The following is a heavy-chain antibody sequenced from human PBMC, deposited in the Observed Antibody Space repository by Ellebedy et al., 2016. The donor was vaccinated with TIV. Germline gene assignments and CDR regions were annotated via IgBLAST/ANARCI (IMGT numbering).Heavy chain of an antibody. CDR1: GFTFSSYD. V-gene: IGHV3-13*01. CDR2: IGTAGDT. CDR3: ARVRFGDTAVDY. Sequence: GGSLRLSCPASGFTFSSYDMHWVRQGPGKGLEWVSAIGTAGDTYYPGTVKGRFTISRENAKTSLSLQITSLRAEDTAVYYCARVRFGDTAVDYWGQGTLVTVSS. D-gene: IGHD2-21*01. J-gene: IGHJ4*03.